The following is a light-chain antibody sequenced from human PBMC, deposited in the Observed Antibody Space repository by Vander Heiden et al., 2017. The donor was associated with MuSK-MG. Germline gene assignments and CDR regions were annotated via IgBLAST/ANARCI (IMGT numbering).Light chain of an antibody. CDR3: QARDSGTWV. V-gene: IGLV3-1*01. J-gene: IGLJ3*02. Sequence: SYELTQPPSMSVSPGQTATITCSGDKLGDKYVCWYQQRPGQSPGWGIYQDTKRPSDIPERFSGSNSAKTANLNISGTQAMDEADYYCQARDSGTWVFGGGTKLTVL. CDR2: QDT. CDR1: KLGDKY.